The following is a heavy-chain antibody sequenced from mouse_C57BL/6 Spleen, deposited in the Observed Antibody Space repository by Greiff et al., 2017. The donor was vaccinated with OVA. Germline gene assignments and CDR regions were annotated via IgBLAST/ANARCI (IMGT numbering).Heavy chain of an antibody. CDR2: FYPGSGSI. V-gene: IGHV1-62-2*01. D-gene: IGHD1-1*01. CDR3: ARHEDRFITTVVTPFFDY. Sequence: QVQLKESGAELVKPGASVKLSCKASGYTFTEYTIHWVKQRSGQGLEWIGWFYPGSGSIKYNEKFKDKATLTADKSSSTVYMELSRLTSEDSAVYFGARHEDRFITTVVTPFFDYWGQGTTLTVSS. J-gene: IGHJ2*01. CDR1: GYTFTEYT.